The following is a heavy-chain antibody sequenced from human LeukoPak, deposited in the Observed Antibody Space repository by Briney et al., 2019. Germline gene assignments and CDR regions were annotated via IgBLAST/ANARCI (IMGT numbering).Heavy chain of an antibody. J-gene: IGHJ4*02. D-gene: IGHD3-10*01. CDR1: GYTFTGYY. Sequence: ASVKVSCXASGYTFTGYYMHWVRQAPGQGLEWMGRINPNSGGTNYAQKFQGRVTMTRDTSISTAYMELSRLRSDDTAVYYCAKTMVRGEKDYWGQGTLVTVSS. CDR3: AKTMVRGEKDY. V-gene: IGHV1-2*06. CDR2: INPNSGGT.